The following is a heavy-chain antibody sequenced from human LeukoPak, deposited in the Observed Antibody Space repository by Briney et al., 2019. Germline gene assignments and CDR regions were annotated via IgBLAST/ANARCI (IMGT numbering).Heavy chain of an antibody. CDR3: ARDQVYSGSYLRYFQQ. D-gene: IGHD1-26*01. V-gene: IGHV3-7*03. CDR1: GFPFSSYA. J-gene: IGHJ1*01. Sequence: PGGSLRLSCAGSGFPFSSYAMTWVRQAPGKGLEWVANIKPDGSEKYYADSMKGRFTVSRDNAKNSLYLQINSLRAEDTAVYYCARDQVYSGSYLRYFQQWGQGTLVTVSS. CDR2: IKPDGSEK.